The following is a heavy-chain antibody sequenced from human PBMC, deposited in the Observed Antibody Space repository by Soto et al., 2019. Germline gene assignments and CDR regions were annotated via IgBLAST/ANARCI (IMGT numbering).Heavy chain of an antibody. CDR1: GGSISSGGYS. Sequence: SETLSLTCAVSGGSISSGGYSWSWIRQPPGKGLEWIGYIYHSGSTYYNPSLKSRVTISVDRSKNQFSLKLSSVTAAHTAVYYCAAGGGLPWYYWGQGTLVTISS. CDR3: AAGGGLPWYY. J-gene: IGHJ4*02. V-gene: IGHV4-30-2*01. CDR2: IYHSGST. D-gene: IGHD3-10*01.